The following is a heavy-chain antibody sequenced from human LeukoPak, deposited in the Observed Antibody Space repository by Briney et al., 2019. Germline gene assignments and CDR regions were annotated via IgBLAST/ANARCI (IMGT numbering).Heavy chain of an antibody. J-gene: IGHJ6*03. Sequence: SQTLSLTCTLSGGSISSGSYFWSWIRQPAGKGLEWIGRIYTSGSTNYNPSLKSRVPISVHPSKNQFSLKLSPVTAADTAVYYCARARVGITFGYYYYMGVWGKGTTVTVSS. CDR3: ARARVGITFGYYYYMGV. CDR1: GGSISSGSYF. D-gene: IGHD3-10*01. V-gene: IGHV4-61*02. CDR2: IYTSGST.